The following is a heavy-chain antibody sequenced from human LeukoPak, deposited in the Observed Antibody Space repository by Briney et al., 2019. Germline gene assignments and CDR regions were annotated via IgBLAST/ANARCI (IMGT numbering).Heavy chain of an antibody. J-gene: IGHJ3*02. Sequence: SETLSLTCAVYGGSFSGYYWSWIRQPPGKGLEWIGEINHSGSTNYNPSLKSRVTISVDTPKNQFSLTLSSVTAADTAVYYCARLRSRGRAFDIWGQGTMVTVSS. CDR1: GGSFSGYY. V-gene: IGHV4-34*01. CDR3: ARLRSRGRAFDI. CDR2: INHSGST. D-gene: IGHD1-26*01.